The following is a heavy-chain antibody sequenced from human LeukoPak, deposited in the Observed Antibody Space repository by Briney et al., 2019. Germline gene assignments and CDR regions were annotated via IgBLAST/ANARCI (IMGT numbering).Heavy chain of an antibody. CDR1: GGSIGRSSYF. D-gene: IGHD5-24*01. V-gene: IGHV4-39*01. Sequence: PSETLSLTCSVSGGSIGRSSYFWGWIRQPPGKGPEWIGSIYYSGSTYHNPSLRRRATISVDTSKNQFSLKFSSVTAADTAIYYCARVFEMATIRKLYYFDHWGQGTLVTVSS. CDR2: IYYSGST. CDR3: ARVFEMATIRKLYYFDH. J-gene: IGHJ4*02.